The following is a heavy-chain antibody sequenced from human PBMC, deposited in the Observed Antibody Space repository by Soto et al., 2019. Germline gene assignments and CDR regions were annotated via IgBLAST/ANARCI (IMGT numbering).Heavy chain of an antibody. CDR3: AKDCDFWSGSYYGMDV. D-gene: IGHD3-3*01. CDR1: GFTFSSYG. CDR2: ISYDGSNK. Sequence: QVQLVESGGGVVQPGRSLRLSCAASGFTFSSYGMHWVRQAPGKGLEWVAVISYDGSNKYYADSVKGRFTISRDNSKNPVYLQINSLRAEDTAVYYCAKDCDFWSGSYYGMDVWGQGTPVTVSS. J-gene: IGHJ6*02. V-gene: IGHV3-30*18.